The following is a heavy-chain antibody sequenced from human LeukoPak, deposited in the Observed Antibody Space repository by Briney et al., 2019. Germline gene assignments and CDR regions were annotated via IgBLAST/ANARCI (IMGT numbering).Heavy chain of an antibody. CDR2: INPNSGGT. Sequence: ASVKVSCKVSGYTLTELSMHWVRQAPGQVLEWMGWINPNSGGTNYAQKFQGWVTMTRDTSISTAYMELSRLRSDDTAVYYCARGWLQKHFDYWGQGTLVTVSS. J-gene: IGHJ4*02. CDR3: ARGWLQKHFDY. CDR1: GYTLTELS. V-gene: IGHV1-2*04. D-gene: IGHD5-24*01.